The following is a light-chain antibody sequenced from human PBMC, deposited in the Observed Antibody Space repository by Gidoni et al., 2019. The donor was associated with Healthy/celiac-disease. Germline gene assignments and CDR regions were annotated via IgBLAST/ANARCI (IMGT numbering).Light chain of an antibody. J-gene: IGKJ1*01. CDR3: QQYYSTMWT. CDR2: WAS. CDR1: QSVLYSSNNKNY. Sequence: DIVITHSPDSLAVSLGERATINCKSSQSVLYSSNNKNYLAWYQQKPGQPPKLLIYWASTRESGVPERFSGRGSGTDFNLTISSLKAEDVAVYYCQQYYSTMWTCGQGTKVEIK. V-gene: IGKV4-1*01.